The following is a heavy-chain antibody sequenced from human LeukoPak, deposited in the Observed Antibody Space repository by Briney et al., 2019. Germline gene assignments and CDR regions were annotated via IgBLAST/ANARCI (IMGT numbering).Heavy chain of an antibody. Sequence: SQTLSLTCAISGDSFFTNNVAWNWIRQSPSRGLEWLGRTYYRSKWSFDYAVSVKSRITINADTSKNQFSLQLSSVTPEYTAVYYCARGKYTSFDNWGQGTLVTVSS. V-gene: IGHV6-1*01. D-gene: IGHD6-6*01. CDR3: ARGKYTSFDN. CDR1: GDSFFTNNVA. J-gene: IGHJ4*02. CDR2: TYYRSKWSF.